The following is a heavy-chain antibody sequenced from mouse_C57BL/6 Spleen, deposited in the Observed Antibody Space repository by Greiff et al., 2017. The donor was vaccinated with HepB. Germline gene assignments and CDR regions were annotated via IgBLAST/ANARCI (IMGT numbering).Heavy chain of an antibody. CDR2: IHPNSGST. D-gene: IGHD2-4*01. V-gene: IGHV1-64*01. J-gene: IGHJ4*01. CDR3: AYDYDGGGAMDY. CDR1: GYTFTSYW. Sequence: QVQLKQPGAELVKPGASVKLSCKASGYTFTSYWMHWVKQRPGQGLEWIGMIHPNSGSTNYNEKFKSKATLTVDKSSSTAYMQLSSLTSEDSAVYYCAYDYDGGGAMDYWGQGTSVTVSS.